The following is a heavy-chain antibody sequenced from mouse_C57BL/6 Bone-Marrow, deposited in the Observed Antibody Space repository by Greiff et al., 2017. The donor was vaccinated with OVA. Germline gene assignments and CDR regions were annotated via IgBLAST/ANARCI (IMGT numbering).Heavy chain of an antibody. D-gene: IGHD1-1*01. CDR2: INPNNGGT. CDR3: AREPITTVVATDFDV. Sequence: VQLQQSGPELVKPGASVKISCKASGYTFTDYYMNWVKQSHGKSLEWIGDINPNNGGTSYNQKFKGKATLTVDKSSSTAYMELRSLTSEDSAVYYCAREPITTVVATDFDVWGTGTTVTVSS. J-gene: IGHJ1*03. CDR1: GYTFTDYY. V-gene: IGHV1-26*01.